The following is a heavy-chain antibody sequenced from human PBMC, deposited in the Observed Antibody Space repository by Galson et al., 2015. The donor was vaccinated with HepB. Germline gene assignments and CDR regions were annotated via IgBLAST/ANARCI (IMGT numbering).Heavy chain of an antibody. CDR3: ATVLSEITTDY. CDR1: GGTSSSYA. V-gene: IGHV1-2*02. J-gene: IGHJ4*02. Sequence: SVKVSCKASGGTSSSYAFSWVRQAPGQGLEWMGWINPNTGVTNYAEKFQGRVTMTRDTSISTVYMEMSRLRFDDTAVYYCATVLSEITTDYWGQGTLVTVSS. CDR2: INPNTGVT. D-gene: IGHD1-1*01.